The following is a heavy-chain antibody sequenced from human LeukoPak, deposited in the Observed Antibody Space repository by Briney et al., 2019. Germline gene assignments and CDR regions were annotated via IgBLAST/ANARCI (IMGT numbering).Heavy chain of an antibody. CDR3: ARSVGKLNYFDY. Sequence: PGGSLRLSCAASGFTFSSYDMHWVRQATGKGLEWVSAIGTAGDTYYPGSVKGRFTISRENAKNSLYLQMNSLRAGDTAVYYCARSVGKLNYFDYWGQGTLVTVSS. J-gene: IGHJ4*02. CDR2: IGTAGDT. D-gene: IGHD1-1*01. V-gene: IGHV3-13*01. CDR1: GFTFSSYD.